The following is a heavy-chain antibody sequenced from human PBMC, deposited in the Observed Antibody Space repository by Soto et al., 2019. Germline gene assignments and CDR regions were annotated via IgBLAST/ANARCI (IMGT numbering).Heavy chain of an antibody. CDR1: GDSVSSNSAA. Sequence: SPTLSLTCAISGDSVSSNSAAWNWIRQSPSRGLEWLGRTYYRSKWYNDYAVSVKSRITINPDTSKNQFSLQLNSVTPEDTAVYYCARDRYSSSWYTGQYGMDVWGQGTTVTVSS. D-gene: IGHD6-13*01. CDR2: TYYRSKWYN. V-gene: IGHV6-1*01. J-gene: IGHJ6*02. CDR3: ARDRYSSSWYTGQYGMDV.